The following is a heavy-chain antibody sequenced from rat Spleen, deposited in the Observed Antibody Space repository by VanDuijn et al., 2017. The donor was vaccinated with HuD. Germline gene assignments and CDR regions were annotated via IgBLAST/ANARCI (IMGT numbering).Heavy chain of an antibody. D-gene: IGHD1-9*01. V-gene: IGHV5-29*01. CDR3: VRHGYTRYYFDY. Sequence: EVQLVESGGGLVQPGRSLKLSCAASGFTFSDYGMAWVRQATTTGLEWVATISYGDSSGHSSTYYRDSVKGRFTISRDNTKSTLSLQMDSLRSEDTATYYCVRHGYTRYYFDYWGQGVMVTVSS. CDR1: GFTFSDYG. CDR2: ISYGDSSGHSST. J-gene: IGHJ2*01.